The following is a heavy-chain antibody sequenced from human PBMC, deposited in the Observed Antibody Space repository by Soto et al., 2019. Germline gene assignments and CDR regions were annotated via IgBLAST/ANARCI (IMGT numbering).Heavy chain of an antibody. CDR3: ARVLIPQRYYYYGMDV. D-gene: IGHD1-1*01. CDR1: GFTFSSYE. Sequence: PGGSLRLSCAASGFTFSSYEMNWVRQAAGKGLEWVSYISSGGTITYNADSVKGRFTISRDNAKNSLYLQMNSLRAEDTAVYYCARVLIPQRYYYYGMDVWGQGTTVTV. CDR2: ISSGGTIT. V-gene: IGHV3-48*03. J-gene: IGHJ6*02.